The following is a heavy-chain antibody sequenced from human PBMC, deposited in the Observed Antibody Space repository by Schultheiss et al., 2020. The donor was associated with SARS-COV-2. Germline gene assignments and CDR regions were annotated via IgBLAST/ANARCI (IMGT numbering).Heavy chain of an antibody. CDR1: GGSFSGYY. V-gene: IGHV4-34*01. Sequence: SQTLSLTCAVYGGSFSGYYWSWIRQPPGKGLEWIGEINHSGSTNYNPSLKSRVTISVDTSKNQFSLKLSSVTAADTAVYYCARGLGYCSSTSCYNWFDPWGQGTLVTVSS. D-gene: IGHD2-2*02. CDR3: ARGLGYCSSTSCYNWFDP. J-gene: IGHJ5*02. CDR2: INHSGST.